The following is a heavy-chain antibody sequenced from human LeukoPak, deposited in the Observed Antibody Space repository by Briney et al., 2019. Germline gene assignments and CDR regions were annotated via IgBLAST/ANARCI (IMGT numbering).Heavy chain of an antibody. V-gene: IGHV4-59*01. CDR1: GGSINNYY. D-gene: IGHD2-2*01. CDR2: FSYSGTT. CDR3: ARGLASAPRVPDF. J-gene: IGHJ4*02. Sequence: SETLSLTCTISGGSINNYYWIWIRQTPGKGLEWLGYFSYSGTTNYNPSLQSRITISLDTSKNQLSLELNSVTAADTAIYYCARGLASAPRVPDFWGQGALVTVSS.